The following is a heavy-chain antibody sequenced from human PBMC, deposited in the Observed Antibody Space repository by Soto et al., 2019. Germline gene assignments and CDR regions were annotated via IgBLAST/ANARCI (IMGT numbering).Heavy chain of an antibody. CDR3: ARSPVVPTPIIYMDV. CDR1: GYSFITYW. CDR2: IYPGDSDT. V-gene: IGHV5-51*01. J-gene: IGHJ6*03. Sequence: GESLKISCKGSGYSFITYWIGWVRQMPGKGLEWMGIIYPGDSDTRYSPSFQGQVTISADKSFSTAYLQWSSLKASDTAMYYCARSPVVPTPIIYMDVWGKGTTVTVSS. D-gene: IGHD2-2*01.